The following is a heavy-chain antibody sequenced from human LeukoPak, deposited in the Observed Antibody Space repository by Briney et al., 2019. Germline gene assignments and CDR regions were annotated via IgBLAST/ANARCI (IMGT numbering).Heavy chain of an antibody. Sequence: PGGSLRLSCAASGFTFSSYWMHWVRHAPGKGLVWVSHINTDGSGANYADSVKGRFTISRDNAKNTLYLQMNSLRAEDTAVYYCARDLMTTNWFDPWGQGTLVTVSS. CDR2: INTDGSGA. D-gene: IGHD4-11*01. V-gene: IGHV3-74*01. CDR3: ARDLMTTNWFDP. J-gene: IGHJ5*02. CDR1: GFTFSSYW.